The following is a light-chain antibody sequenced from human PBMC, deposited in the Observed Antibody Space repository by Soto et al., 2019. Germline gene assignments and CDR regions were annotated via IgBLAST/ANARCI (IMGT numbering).Light chain of an antibody. J-gene: IGLJ2*01. V-gene: IGLV1-40*01. CDR1: SSNIGAGYD. CDR3: QSYDSSLRGVV. CDR2: GNS. Sequence: QSVLTQPPSVSGAPGQRVTISCTGSSSNIGAGYDVHWYQQLPGTAPKLLIYGNSNRPSGVPDRFSGSKSGTSASLAITGLQAEDEADYYFQSYDSSLRGVVFCGGTKLTVL.